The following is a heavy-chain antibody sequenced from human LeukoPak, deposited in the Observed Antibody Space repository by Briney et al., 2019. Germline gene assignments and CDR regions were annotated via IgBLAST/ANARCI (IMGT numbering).Heavy chain of an antibody. J-gene: IGHJ4*02. D-gene: IGHD5-12*01. V-gene: IGHV3-66*04. CDR3: ARLDSGYYYFQQ. Sequence: PSGSLTLTCAVFGFTVRSNYMSWVRQAPGKGLEWVSDMYSGDSTDYADSVKGKFIISRDKSKDTLYLQMNSLRAEDTAVYYCARLDSGYYYFQQWGQGALVTVSS. CDR2: MYSGDST. CDR1: GFTVRSNY.